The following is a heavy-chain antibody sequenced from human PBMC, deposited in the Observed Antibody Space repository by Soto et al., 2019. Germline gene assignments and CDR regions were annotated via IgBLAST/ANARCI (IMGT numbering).Heavy chain of an antibody. D-gene: IGHD3-10*01. CDR1: GGSISSGGYY. Sequence: SETLSLTCTVSGGSISSGGYYWSWIRQHPGKGLEWIGYIYYSGSTYYNPSLKSRVTISVDTSKNQFSLKLSSVTAADTAVYYCARGGGITMVRGVIITRYYYYGMDVWGQGTTVTVS. CDR2: IYYSGST. V-gene: IGHV4-31*03. J-gene: IGHJ6*02. CDR3: ARGGGITMVRGVIITRYYYYGMDV.